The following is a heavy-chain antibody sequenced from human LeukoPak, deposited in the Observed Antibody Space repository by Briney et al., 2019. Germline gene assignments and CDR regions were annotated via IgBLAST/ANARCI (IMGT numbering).Heavy chain of an antibody. CDR1: GFTVSSNY. J-gene: IGHJ4*02. CDR2: IYSGGST. Sequence: GGSLRLPCAASGFTVSSNYMSWVRQAPGKGLEWVSVIYSGGSTYYADSVKGRFTISRDNSKNTLYLQMNSLRAEDTAVYYCAKDSRFYYDSSGNPDYWGQGTLVTVSS. V-gene: IGHV3-66*02. D-gene: IGHD3-22*01. CDR3: AKDSRFYYDSSGNPDY.